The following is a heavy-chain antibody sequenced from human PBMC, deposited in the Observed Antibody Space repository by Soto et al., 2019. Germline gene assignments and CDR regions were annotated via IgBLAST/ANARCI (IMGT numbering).Heavy chain of an antibody. CDR2: IRSKANSYAT. D-gene: IGHD6-13*01. CDR3: TRHRGIAAAGTFHYYYYYMDV. J-gene: IGHJ6*03. V-gene: IGHV3-73*01. Sequence: GGSLRLSCAASGFTFSGSAMHWVRQASGKGLEWVGRIRSKANSYATAYAASVKGRFTISRDDSKNTAYLQMNSLKTEDTAVYYCTRHRGIAAAGTFHYYYYYMDVWGKGTTVTVSS. CDR1: GFTFSGSA.